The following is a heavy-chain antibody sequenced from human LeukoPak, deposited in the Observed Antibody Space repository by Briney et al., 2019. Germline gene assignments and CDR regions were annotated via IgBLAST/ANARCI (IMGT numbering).Heavy chain of an antibody. CDR2: MRNGDTT. CDR1: GTSVSGCF. D-gene: IGHD2-15*01. J-gene: IGHJ4*02. Sequence: GGSPRLSCAASGTSVSGCFMNWVRQAPGKGLEWVSVMRNGDTTDYADSVKGRFTISVGKSKNTVYLQMNSLRTEDTAVYYCSREGYFNFENWGQGTLVTVSS. CDR3: SREGYFNFEN. V-gene: IGHV3-66*02.